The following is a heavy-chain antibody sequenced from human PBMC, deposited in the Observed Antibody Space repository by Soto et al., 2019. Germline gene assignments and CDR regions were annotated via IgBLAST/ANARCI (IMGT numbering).Heavy chain of an antibody. CDR3: ARGHEYGGNSDAFDI. Sequence: QVQLVQSGAAVKKPGSSMKVSGKPSEGTSTTSSFKWVEQPPGQRPDWMGNFPPFFGTADYAQKFQDRVTITADKSTNTAYMELRSLFSEDTAVYYCARGHEYGGNSDAFDIWGQGTVVTVSS. V-gene: IGHV1-69*14. J-gene: IGHJ3*02. CDR1: EGTSTTSS. D-gene: IGHD4-17*01. CDR2: FPPFFGTA.